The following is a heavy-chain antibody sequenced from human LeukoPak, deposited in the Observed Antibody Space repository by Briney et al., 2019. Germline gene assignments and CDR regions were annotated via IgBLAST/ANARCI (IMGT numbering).Heavy chain of an antibody. CDR3: ARVGDYYGSGRRFDY. Sequence: GGSLRLSCAASGFTFSSYGMHWVRQAPGKGLEWVAFIRYDGSSKYYVDSVKGRFTISRDNSKNTLYLQMNSLRAEDTAVYYCARVGDYYGSGRRFDYWGQGTLVTVSS. CDR2: IRYDGSSK. CDR1: GFTFSSYG. V-gene: IGHV3-30*02. J-gene: IGHJ4*02. D-gene: IGHD3-10*01.